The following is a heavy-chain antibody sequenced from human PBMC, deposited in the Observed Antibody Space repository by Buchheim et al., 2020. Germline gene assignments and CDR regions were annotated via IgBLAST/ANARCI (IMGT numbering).Heavy chain of an antibody. CDR1: GFTFSIYW. J-gene: IGHJ4*02. CDR2: ISSDESRT. Sequence: EVQLVESGGGFVQPGGSLRLSCAASGFTFSIYWMHWVRQAPGKGLVWVSRISSDESRTNYADSVEGRFTISRDNAKNTVYLQMSSLRAEDTAMYFWTRGRRDAYNWDYWGQGTL. V-gene: IGHV3-74*01. CDR3: TRGRRDAYNWDY. D-gene: IGHD5-24*01.